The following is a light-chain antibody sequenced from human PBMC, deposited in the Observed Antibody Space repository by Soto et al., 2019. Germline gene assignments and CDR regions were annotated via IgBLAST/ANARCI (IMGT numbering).Light chain of an antibody. V-gene: IGKV1-5*03. CDR2: KAS. CDR1: QSIAIW. CDR3: QQYNDYSWT. J-gene: IGKJ1*01. Sequence: ILMTQSRSTLSASVGDRVASACRASQSIAIWLAWYQKKPGKAPRFLIYKASTLQTGVPSRFSGSGSGTEFTLTISSLQPDDFATYYCQQYNDYSWTFGQGTKVEIK.